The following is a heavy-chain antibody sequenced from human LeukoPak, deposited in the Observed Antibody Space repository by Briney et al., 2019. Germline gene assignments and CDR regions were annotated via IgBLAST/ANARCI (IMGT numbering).Heavy chain of an antibody. D-gene: IGHD3-16*01. CDR3: ASSGGMTVDN. CDR1: GGSISSYY. CDR2: ISTSGTT. J-gene: IGHJ4*02. Sequence: PSETLSLTCTVSGGSISSYYWSWIRQLAGKGLEWIGRISTSGTTNYNPSLKSRVTISVDKSKNQFSLKLIFVTAADTAAYYCASSGGMTVDNWGQGTLATVSS. V-gene: IGHV4-4*07.